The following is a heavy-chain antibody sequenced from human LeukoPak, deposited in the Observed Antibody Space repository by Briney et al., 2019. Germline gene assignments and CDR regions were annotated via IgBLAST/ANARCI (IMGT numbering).Heavy chain of an antibody. Sequence: GESLQISCKGSGYSFTNYWIGWVRQMPEKGLECMGIISPDGSDTRYSPSFKGQVTISADKSITTAYLQWSSLKASDTAMYYCARLTSSWSFDYWGQGTLVTVSS. CDR3: ARLTSSWSFDY. J-gene: IGHJ4*02. CDR1: GYSFTNYW. D-gene: IGHD6-13*01. V-gene: IGHV5-51*01. CDR2: ISPDGSDT.